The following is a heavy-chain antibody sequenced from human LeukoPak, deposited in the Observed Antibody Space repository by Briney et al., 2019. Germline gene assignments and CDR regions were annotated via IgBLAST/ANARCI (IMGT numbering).Heavy chain of an antibody. D-gene: IGHD3-22*01. CDR2: ITGSGSST. CDR1: GFTFSSYA. CDR3: AKSSYYDASGYYREYYFDY. Sequence: GGSLRLSCAASGFTFSSYAMTWVRQAPGKGLEWVSSITGSGSSTYYADSVKGRFTISRVNSKNTLYLQMNSLRDEDTAVYYCAKSSYYDASGYYREYYFDYWGQGTLVTVSS. V-gene: IGHV3-23*01. J-gene: IGHJ4*02.